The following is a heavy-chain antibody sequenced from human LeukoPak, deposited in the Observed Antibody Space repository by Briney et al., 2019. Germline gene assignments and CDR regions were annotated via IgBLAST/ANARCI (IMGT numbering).Heavy chain of an antibody. V-gene: IGHV1-69*05. CDR1: GGTFSSYA. J-gene: IGHJ3*02. CDR3: ARARGRWLAGDFDAFDI. Sequence: GASVKVSCKASGGTFSSYAISWVRQAPGQGLEWMGRIIPIFGTVNYAQKFQGRVTITTDESTSTAYMELSGLRSEDTAVYYCARARGRWLAGDFDAFDIWGQGTMVTVSS. CDR2: IIPIFGTV. D-gene: IGHD6-19*01.